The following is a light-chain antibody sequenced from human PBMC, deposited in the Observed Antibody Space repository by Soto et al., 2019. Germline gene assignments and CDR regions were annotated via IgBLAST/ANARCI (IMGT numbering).Light chain of an antibody. CDR3: PQYNVWPLT. CDR2: VAS. CDR1: QSVSSN. J-gene: IGKJ4*01. V-gene: IGKV3-15*01. Sequence: EIVMTQSPATLSVSPGERATLSCRASQSVSSNLAWYQQKPGQTPKLLIYVASTRATGIPARFSGSGSGTEFTLTISRLQSEDFAVYYCPQYNVWPLTFGGGTKVEFK.